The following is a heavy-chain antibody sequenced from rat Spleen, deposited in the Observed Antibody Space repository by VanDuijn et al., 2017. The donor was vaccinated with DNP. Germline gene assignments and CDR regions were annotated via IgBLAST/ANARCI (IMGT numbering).Heavy chain of an antibody. CDR1: GFTFSNYG. J-gene: IGHJ2*01. Sequence: EVQLVESGGGLVQPGRSLKLSCAASGFTFSNYGLAWVRQPPTKGLEWVASITPTGGNIYYPDSMKGRFTISRDNAQNTLYLQMNSLRSEDTATYYCTRGPIYYQTSYIPDYWGQGVMVTVSS. CDR2: ITPTGGNI. D-gene: IGHD1-2*01. V-gene: IGHV5S13*01. CDR3: TRGPIYYQTSYIPDY.